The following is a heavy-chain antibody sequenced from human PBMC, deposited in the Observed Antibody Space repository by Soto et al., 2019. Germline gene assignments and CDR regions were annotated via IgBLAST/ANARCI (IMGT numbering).Heavy chain of an antibody. CDR2: IYYSGST. CDR1: GGSISSSNY. CDR3: ARVPKLTYYYDSSGYYIDY. V-gene: IGHV4-30-4*01. Sequence: SETLSLTCAVSGGSISSSNYWSWIRQPPGKGLEWIGYIYYSGSTYYNPSLKSRVTISVDTSKNQFSLKLSSVTAADTAVYYCARVPKLTYYYDSSGYYIDYWGQGTLVTVSS. J-gene: IGHJ4*02. D-gene: IGHD3-22*01.